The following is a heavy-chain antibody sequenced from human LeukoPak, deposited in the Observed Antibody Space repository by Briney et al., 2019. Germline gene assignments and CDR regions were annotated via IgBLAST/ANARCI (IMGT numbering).Heavy chain of an antibody. CDR2: ISSSSSSI. Sequence: PGGSLRLSCAASGFTFNNYSMNWVRQAPGKGLEWVSYISSSSSSIFYAGSVKGRFTISRDTAKNSLYLQMGSLRAEDTAAYYCARGTTAVAGTGRVFDIWGQGTMVTVSS. CDR1: GFTFNNYS. V-gene: IGHV3-48*04. D-gene: IGHD6-19*01. J-gene: IGHJ3*02. CDR3: ARGTTAVAGTGRVFDI.